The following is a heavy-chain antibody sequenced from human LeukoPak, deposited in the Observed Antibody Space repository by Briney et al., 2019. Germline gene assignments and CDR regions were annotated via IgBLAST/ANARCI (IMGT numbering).Heavy chain of an antibody. CDR1: GFTFSSFK. CDR2: ISPSSTYI. Sequence: GGSLRLSCAASGFTFSSFKMTWVRQAPGKGLEWVASISPSSTYIYYGDSLKGRVTVSRDNAKSLLFLHMSSLRPDDTAVYYCARDFTGGEYFDSWGRGALVSVSS. CDR3: ARDFTGGEYFDS. J-gene: IGHJ4*02. V-gene: IGHV3-21*06. D-gene: IGHD3-16*01.